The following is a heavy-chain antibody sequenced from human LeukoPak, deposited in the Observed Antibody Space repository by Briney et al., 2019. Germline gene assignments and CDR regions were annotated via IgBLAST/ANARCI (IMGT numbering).Heavy chain of an antibody. CDR3: ARGIRGSSSWGGGKYYFDY. Sequence: PGGSLRLSCAASGFTFSSYSMNWVRQAPGKGLEWVSSISSSSSYIYYADSVKGRFTISGDNAKNSLYLQMNSLRAEDTAVYYCARGIRGSSSWGGGKYYFDYWGQGTLVTVSS. J-gene: IGHJ4*02. CDR1: GFTFSSYS. V-gene: IGHV3-21*01. CDR2: ISSSSSYI. D-gene: IGHD6-13*01.